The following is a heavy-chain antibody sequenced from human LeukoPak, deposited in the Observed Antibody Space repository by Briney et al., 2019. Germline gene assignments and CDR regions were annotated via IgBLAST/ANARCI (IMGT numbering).Heavy chain of an antibody. CDR2: IYTGGST. CDR1: GFIVSSNY. J-gene: IGHJ6*04. D-gene: IGHD2-2*01. CDR3: AKEGDCSTTSCLRGGLDV. Sequence: GGSLRLSCAASGFIVSSNYMSWVRQAPGKGLEWVSVIYTGGSTYYADSVKGRFTISRDNSKNTVYLQMSSPRAEDTAVYYCAKEGDCSTTSCLRGGLDVWGKGTTVTVSS. V-gene: IGHV3-53*01.